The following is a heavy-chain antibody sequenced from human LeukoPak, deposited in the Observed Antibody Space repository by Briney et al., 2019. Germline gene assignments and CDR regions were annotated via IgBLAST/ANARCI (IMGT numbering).Heavy chain of an antibody. CDR1: GGSISSYY. V-gene: IGHV4-59*12. CDR2: IYYSGST. J-gene: IGHJ6*02. Sequence: SETLSLTCTVSGGSISSYYWSWIRQPPGKGLEWIGYIYYSGSTNYNPSLKSRVTISVDTSKNQFSLKLSSVTAADTAVYYCASRRPGYYYYYYGMDVWGQGTTVTVSS. CDR3: ASRRPGYYYYYYGMDV.